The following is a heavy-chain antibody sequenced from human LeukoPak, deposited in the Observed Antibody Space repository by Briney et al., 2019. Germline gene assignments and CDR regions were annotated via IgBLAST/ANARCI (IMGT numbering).Heavy chain of an antibody. CDR1: GFSLSASGVA. D-gene: IGHD2-15*01. CDR2: IYCNSDQ. J-gene: IGHJ4*02. CDR3: ARPRGPLDYSETFFDY. V-gene: IGHV2-5*01. Sequence: SGPTLVKPTQTRTLTCTFSGFSLSASGVAVGWIRQPPEKALQGLALIYCNSDQHYSPSLTSRRTITKDPAKYQVVLTMPNMDPVDTATYSCARPRGPLDYSETFFDYWGQGTLVTVSS.